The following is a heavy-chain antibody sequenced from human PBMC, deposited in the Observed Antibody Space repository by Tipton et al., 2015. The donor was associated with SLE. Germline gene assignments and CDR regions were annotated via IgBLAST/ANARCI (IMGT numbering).Heavy chain of an antibody. Sequence: SLRLSCAASGFTFSSYSMNWVRQAPGKGLEWVSSISSSSSYIYYADSVKGRFTISRDNAKNSLYLQMNSLRAEDTAVYYCARDTIQPLDAFDIWGQGTMVTVSS. CDR2: ISSSSSYI. CDR3: ARDTIQPLDAFDI. CDR1: GFTFSSYS. V-gene: IGHV3-21*01. D-gene: IGHD5-18*01. J-gene: IGHJ3*02.